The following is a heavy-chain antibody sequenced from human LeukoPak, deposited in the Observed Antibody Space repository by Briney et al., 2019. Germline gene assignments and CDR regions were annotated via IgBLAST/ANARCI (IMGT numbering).Heavy chain of an antibody. Sequence: SETLSLTCAVYGGSFSGYYWSWIRQPPGKGLEWIGEINHSGSTNYNPSLKSRVTISVDTSKNQFSLKLSSVTAADTAVYYCARVSDIVVVPAARGPNGMDVWGQGTTVTVSS. J-gene: IGHJ6*02. CDR2: INHSGST. CDR1: GGSFSGYY. CDR3: ARVSDIVVVPAARGPNGMDV. V-gene: IGHV4-34*01. D-gene: IGHD2-2*01.